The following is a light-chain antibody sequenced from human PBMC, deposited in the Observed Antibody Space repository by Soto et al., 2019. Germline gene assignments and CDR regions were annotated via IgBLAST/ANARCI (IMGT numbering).Light chain of an antibody. J-gene: IGLJ7*01. CDR2: EVS. V-gene: IGLV2-23*02. Sequence: QSALTQPASVSGSPGQSITISCTGTSSDVGSHNLVSWYQQHPGQAPKLMIYEVSKRPVGVSARVSASKSGNTASLTISGLQAEDDADYYCCSDGGSRAVFGGGTQLTVL. CDR3: CSDGGSRAV. CDR1: SSDVGSHNL.